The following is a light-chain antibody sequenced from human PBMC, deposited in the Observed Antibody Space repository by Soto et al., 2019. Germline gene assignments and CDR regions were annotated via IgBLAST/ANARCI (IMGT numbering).Light chain of an antibody. J-gene: IGKJ2*01. Sequence: EIVLTQSPGTVSLSPGERATLSCRASQSITSNFLAWYQQKPGQAPGLLIYGASTRAAGVPDRFSGSGSGTDFTLTITRLEPEDFAVYYCQQYGRSPLMYTFGQGTKLGV. V-gene: IGKV3-20*01. CDR1: QSITSNF. CDR3: QQYGRSPLMYT. CDR2: GAS.